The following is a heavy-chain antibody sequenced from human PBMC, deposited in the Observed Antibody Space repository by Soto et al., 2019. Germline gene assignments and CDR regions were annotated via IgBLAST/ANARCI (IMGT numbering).Heavy chain of an antibody. D-gene: IGHD1-7*01. CDR1: GFTFSSYD. V-gene: IGHV3-23*01. CDR3: AKDKLGTTWFDP. Sequence: PGGSLRLSCAASGFTFSSYDMSWVRQAPGKGLEWVSAISGSGGSTYYADSVKGRSTISRDNSKNTLYLQMNSLRAEDTAVYYCAKDKLGTTWFDPWGQGTLVTVSS. CDR2: ISGSGGST. J-gene: IGHJ5*02.